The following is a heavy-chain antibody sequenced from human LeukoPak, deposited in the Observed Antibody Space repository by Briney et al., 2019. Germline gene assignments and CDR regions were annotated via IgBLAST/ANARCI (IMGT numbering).Heavy chain of an antibody. CDR2: IRSKTSGGTT. D-gene: IGHD6-25*01. CDR1: GFAFSDAW. J-gene: IGHJ4*02. CDR3: TTIKTRGYPYYFDY. Sequence: GGSLRLSCAASGFAFSDAWMNWVRQAPGKGLEWVGRIRSKTSGGTTDYAAPVKGRFNVSRDDSKNTLYLEMNSLRSEDTAVYYCTTIKTRGYPYYFDYWGQGTLVTVSS. V-gene: IGHV3-15*01.